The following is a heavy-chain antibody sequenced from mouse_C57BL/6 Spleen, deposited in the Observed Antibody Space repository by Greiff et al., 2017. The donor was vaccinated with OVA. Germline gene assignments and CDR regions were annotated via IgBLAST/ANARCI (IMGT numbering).Heavy chain of an antibody. CDR2: IYPGNSDT. Sequence: EVQLQQSGTVLARPGASVKMSCKTSGYTFTSYWMHWVKQRPGQGLEWIGAIYPGNSDTSYNQKFKGKAKLTAVTSASTAYVELSSLTNEDSTVYYCAGGGIYCDYDGWFAYWGQGTLVTVSA. CDR3: AGGGIYCDYDGWFAY. CDR1: GYTFTSYW. V-gene: IGHV1-5*01. D-gene: IGHD2-4*01. J-gene: IGHJ3*01.